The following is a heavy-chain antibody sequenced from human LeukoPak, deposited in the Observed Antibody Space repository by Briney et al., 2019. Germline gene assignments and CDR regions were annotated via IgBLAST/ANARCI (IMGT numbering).Heavy chain of an antibody. CDR1: GFTFSGSD. Sequence: GGSLKLSCAASGFTFSGSDMPWVRQASGKGLEWFGRIRSKANSYATAYAASLKGRFTISRDDSKNTAYLQMNSLKTEDTAVYYCTRHPTQEGATTGTGYWGQGTLVTVSS. V-gene: IGHV3-73*01. J-gene: IGHJ4*02. CDR3: TRHPTQEGATTGTGY. CDR2: IRSKANSYAT. D-gene: IGHD1-26*01.